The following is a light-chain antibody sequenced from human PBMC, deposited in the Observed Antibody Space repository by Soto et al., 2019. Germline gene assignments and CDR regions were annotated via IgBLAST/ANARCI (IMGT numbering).Light chain of an antibody. CDR3: CSYAGSSTLWV. V-gene: IGLV2-23*02. Sequence: QSALTQPASVSGSPGQWITISCTGTSSDVGSYNFVSWYQQQPGKAPKLMIYEVSKRPSGVSNRVSGSKSGNTASLTISGLQAEDEADYYCCSYAGSSTLWVFGGGTKVTVL. CDR1: SSDVGSYNF. CDR2: EVS. J-gene: IGLJ3*02.